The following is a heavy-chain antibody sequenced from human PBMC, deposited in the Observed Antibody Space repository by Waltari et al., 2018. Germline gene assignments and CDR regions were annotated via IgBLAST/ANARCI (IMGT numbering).Heavy chain of an antibody. D-gene: IGHD5-12*01. CDR3: ARGYSGNYGRVDY. J-gene: IGHJ4*02. CDR1: GGSISTYY. V-gene: IGHV4-59*01. CDR2: IYYSGTT. Sequence: QVQLQESGPGLVKPSEPLSLTCTVSGGSISTYYWSWIRQPPGKGLEWFGYIYYSGTTNYNPSLKDRVTISVDASKNQFSLKLSSVTAADTAVYYCARGYSGNYGRVDYWGQGTLVTVSS.